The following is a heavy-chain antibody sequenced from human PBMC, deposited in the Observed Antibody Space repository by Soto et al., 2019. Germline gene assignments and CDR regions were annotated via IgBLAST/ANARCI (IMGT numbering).Heavy chain of an antibody. CDR2: IYPGDSDT. D-gene: IGHD2-2*01. Sequence: GESLNISCNGSGYSFTSYWIAWVRQMPGKGLEWMGIIYPGDSDTRYSPSFQGQVTISADKSISTAYLQWSSLKASDTAMYYCARKYRVSTSCYWAFDIWGDGTMVTVS. J-gene: IGHJ3*02. CDR1: GYSFTSYW. V-gene: IGHV5-51*01. CDR3: ARKYRVSTSCYWAFDI.